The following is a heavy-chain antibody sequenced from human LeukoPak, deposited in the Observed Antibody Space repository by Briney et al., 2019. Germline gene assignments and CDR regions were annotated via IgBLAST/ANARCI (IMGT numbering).Heavy chain of an antibody. CDR2: ISLSGQT. CDR1: GFTFRSTNL. D-gene: IGHD1-26*01. Sequence: PSETLSLTCGVSGFTFRSTNLRCWLRRPPGQVRGWTGKISLSGQTNYSPSLNGRVTMSLDESRNQLSLNLTSVTAADTAIYYCSRESGAFCPFGYWGQGTLVIVPP. CDR3: SRESGAFCPFGY. J-gene: IGHJ4*02. V-gene: IGHV4/OR15-8*02.